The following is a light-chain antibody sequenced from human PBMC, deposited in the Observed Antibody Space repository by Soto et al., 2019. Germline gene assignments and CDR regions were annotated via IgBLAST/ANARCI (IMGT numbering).Light chain of an antibody. CDR1: SSNIGGNS. V-gene: IGLV1-51*01. CDR2: DDN. Sequence: QSVLRQPPSVSAAPGHKVTISCSGSSSNIGGNSVSLYQQLPGTAPKLLIYDDNKRPSGIPDRFSGSKSGTSATLGITGFQTGDEADYYCGSWDSSLSAYVFGTGTKVTVL. CDR3: GSWDSSLSAYV. J-gene: IGLJ1*01.